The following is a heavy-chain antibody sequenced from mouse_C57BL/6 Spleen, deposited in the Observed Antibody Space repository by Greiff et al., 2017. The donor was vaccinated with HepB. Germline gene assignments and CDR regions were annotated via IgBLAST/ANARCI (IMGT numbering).Heavy chain of an antibody. J-gene: IGHJ4*01. CDR3: ARWGNYGYYYAMDY. CDR2: INPNNGGT. CDR1: GYTFTDYN. D-gene: IGHD2-1*01. V-gene: IGHV1-22*01. Sequence: VQLQQSGPELVKPGASVKMSCKASGYTFTDYNMHWVKQSHGKSLEWIGYINPNNGGTSYNQKFKGKATLTVNKSSSTAYMELRSLTSEDSAVYYCARWGNYGYYYAMDYWGQGTSVTVSS.